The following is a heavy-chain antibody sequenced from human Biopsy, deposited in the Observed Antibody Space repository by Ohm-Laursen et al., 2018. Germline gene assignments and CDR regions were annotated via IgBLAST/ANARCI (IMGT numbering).Heavy chain of an antibody. Sequence: RSRRLSCAAAGFGMYAMHWVRQPPGKGLEWLAVIAYDGSNKYYAESVKGRFTISRDRSRDTVHLQMNSLRYEDTALYYCAKDGGQWLGGAFDIWGHGTMVSVSS. CDR2: IAYDGSNK. CDR3: AKDGGQWLGGAFDI. J-gene: IGHJ3*02. V-gene: IGHV3-30*18. D-gene: IGHD6-19*01. CDR1: GFGMYA.